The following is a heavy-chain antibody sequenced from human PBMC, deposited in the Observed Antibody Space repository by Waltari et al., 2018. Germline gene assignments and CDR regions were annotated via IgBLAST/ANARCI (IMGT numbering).Heavy chain of an antibody. CDR1: GFIFSRYT. Sequence: EVQLLESGGGLVQPGGSLRLSCAASGFIFSRYTMNCVRQAPGKCLEVVSICHGGGDTDYADSVRGRFIISRDNSNNMLYLQMNSLRPEDSGVYYCAKGFDRASFDYWGQGTLVTVSS. CDR3: AKGFDRASFDY. CDR2: ICHGGGDT. J-gene: IGHJ4*02. D-gene: IGHD3-22*01. V-gene: IGHV3-23*03.